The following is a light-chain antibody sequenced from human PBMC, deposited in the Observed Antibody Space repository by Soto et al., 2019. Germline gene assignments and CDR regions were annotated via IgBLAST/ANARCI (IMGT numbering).Light chain of an antibody. Sequence: EIVLTQSPGTLSLSPGERATLSCRASHSIRGRHLAWYQHKPGQAPRLLISDVSTRAPGIPDRFTGSGSGTDFTLTIRSLEPEDFAVYCCQQFGGSPVFTFGPGTKVDIK. V-gene: IGKV3-20*01. J-gene: IGKJ3*01. CDR3: QQFGGSPVFT. CDR2: DVS. CDR1: HSIRGRH.